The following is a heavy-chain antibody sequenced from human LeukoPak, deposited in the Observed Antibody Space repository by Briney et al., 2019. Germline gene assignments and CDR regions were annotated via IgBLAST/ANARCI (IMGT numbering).Heavy chain of an antibody. J-gene: IGHJ4*02. CDR3: ARESIVATISHFDY. D-gene: IGHD5-12*01. CDR2: IKQDGSEK. Sequence: PGGSLRLSCAASGFTFSSYWMSWVRQAPGKELEWVANIKQDGSEKYYVDSVKGRFTISRDNAKNSLYLQMNSLRAEDTAVYYCARESIVATISHFDYWGQGTLVTVSS. V-gene: IGHV3-7*01. CDR1: GFTFSSYW.